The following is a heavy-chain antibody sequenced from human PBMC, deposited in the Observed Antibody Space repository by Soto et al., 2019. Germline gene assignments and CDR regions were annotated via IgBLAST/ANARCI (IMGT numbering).Heavy chain of an antibody. J-gene: IGHJ4*02. V-gene: IGHV3-74*01. CDR3: ARGVSGYYGFDY. CDR2: NETST. CDR1: GFTFSNYW. D-gene: IGHD5-12*01. Sequence: VQLVESGGGPAQFGGSLRLSCAASGFTFSNYWMHWVRQVPGKGLVWVSRNETSTGYADSVKGRFTIFRDNVKNTLYLQMNSLRAEDTAVYYCARGVSGYYGFDYWGQGTLVTVSS.